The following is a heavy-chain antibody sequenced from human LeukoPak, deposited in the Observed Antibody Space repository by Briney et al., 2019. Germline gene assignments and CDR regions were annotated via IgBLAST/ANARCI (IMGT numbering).Heavy chain of an antibody. CDR1: GFTFSSYA. J-gene: IGHJ4*02. D-gene: IGHD3-22*01. CDR2: ISYDGSNK. Sequence: GGSLRLSCAASGFTFSSYAMHWVRQAPGKGLEWVAVISYDGSNKYYADSVKGRFTISRDNSKNTLYLQMNSLRAEDTAVYYCARDSGYYDSSGSLDYWGQGTLVTVSS. V-gene: IGHV3-30-3*01. CDR3: ARDSGYYDSSGSLDY.